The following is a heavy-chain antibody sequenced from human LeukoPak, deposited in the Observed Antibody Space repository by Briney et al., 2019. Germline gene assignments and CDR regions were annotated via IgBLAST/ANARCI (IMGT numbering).Heavy chain of an antibody. J-gene: IGHJ5*02. CDR2: INPYDSYT. V-gene: IGHV5-10-1*01. Sequence: GESLRISCKGSGYSFTSYWISWVRQMPGKGLEWMGRINPYDSYTNFSPSFQGHVNHSADKFISTAYLQWSSLKASDTAMYYCAQSNCGGDCLGFDPWGQGTLVTVSS. CDR1: GYSFTSYW. D-gene: IGHD2-21*02. CDR3: AQSNCGGDCLGFDP.